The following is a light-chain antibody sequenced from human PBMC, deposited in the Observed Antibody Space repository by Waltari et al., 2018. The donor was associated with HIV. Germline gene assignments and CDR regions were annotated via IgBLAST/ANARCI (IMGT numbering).Light chain of an antibody. CDR2: GAS. Sequence: SSLSASVGDRVTITCRASQNINRHLNWFQQKSGKAPRLLIYGASSLQDGVPSRFSGSGSGTDFTLTISSLQPEDFATYYCHQTYITPFYTFGPGTKLEIK. J-gene: IGKJ2*01. CDR1: QNINRH. CDR3: HQTYITPFYT. V-gene: IGKV1-39*01.